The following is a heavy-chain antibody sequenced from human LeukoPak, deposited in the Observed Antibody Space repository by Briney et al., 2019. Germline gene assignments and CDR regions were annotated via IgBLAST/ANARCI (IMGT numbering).Heavy chain of an antibody. Sequence: GGSLRLSCAASGFTLSSYAMSWVRQAPGKGLEWVSAISGSGGSTYYADSVKGRFTISRDNSKNTLYLQMNSLRAEDTAVYYCATLWFGESSYYFDYWGQGTLVTVSS. CDR1: GFTLSSYA. J-gene: IGHJ4*02. CDR2: ISGSGGST. D-gene: IGHD3-10*01. CDR3: ATLWFGESSYYFDY. V-gene: IGHV3-23*01.